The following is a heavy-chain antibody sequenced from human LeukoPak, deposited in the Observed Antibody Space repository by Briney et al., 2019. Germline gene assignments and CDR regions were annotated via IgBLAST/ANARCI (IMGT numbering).Heavy chain of an antibody. V-gene: IGHV4-59*11. D-gene: IGHD1-26*01. Sequence: PSETLSLTCTVSVGSLSSHYWSWIRQPPGKGLEWIGYIYYSGSTNYNPPTQSRVTISVDTSKNQFYLKLSYVTAADTAVYYCARAFSRRVLLALDIWGQGTMVTVSS. CDR3: ARAFSRRVLLALDI. CDR1: VGSLSSHY. CDR2: IYYSGST. J-gene: IGHJ3*02.